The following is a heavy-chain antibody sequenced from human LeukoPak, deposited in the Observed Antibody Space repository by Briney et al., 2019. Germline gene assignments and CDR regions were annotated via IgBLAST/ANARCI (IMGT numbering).Heavy chain of an antibody. D-gene: IGHD3-3*01. Sequence: SVKVSCKASGGTFSSYAIGWVRQAPGQGLGLMGGIIPIFGTANYAPKFQGRVTITADESTSTAYMELSSMRSEDTAVYYCATVRSISYDFWSGPAAYFDHWGQGTLVTVSS. J-gene: IGHJ4*02. CDR3: ATVRSISYDFWSGPAAYFDH. CDR1: GGTFSSYA. V-gene: IGHV1-69*13. CDR2: IIPIFGTA.